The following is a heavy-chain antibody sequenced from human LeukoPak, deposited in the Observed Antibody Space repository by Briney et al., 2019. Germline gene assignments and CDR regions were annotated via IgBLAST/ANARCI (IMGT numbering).Heavy chain of an antibody. D-gene: IGHD3-22*01. CDR2: IYYSGST. Sequence: SETLSLTCTVSGGSISGSSYYWGWIRQPPGKGLEWIGSIYYSGSTYYNPSLKSRVTISVDTSKNQFSLKLSSVTAADTAVYYCARHGTQSPIVVVIRRRGYNWFDPWGQGTLVTVSS. V-gene: IGHV4-39*01. CDR3: ARHGTQSPIVVVIRRRGYNWFDP. CDR1: GGSISGSSYY. J-gene: IGHJ5*02.